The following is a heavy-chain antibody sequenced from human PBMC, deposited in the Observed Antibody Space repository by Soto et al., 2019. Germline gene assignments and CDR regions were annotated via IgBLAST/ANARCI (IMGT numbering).Heavy chain of an antibody. V-gene: IGHV3-33*01. CDR1: GFTFSSYG. D-gene: IGHD3-16*01. Sequence: QVQLVESGGGVVQPGRSLRLSCAASGFTFSSYGMHWVRQAPGKGLEWVAVIWYDGSNKYYADSVKGRFTISRDNSKNPLYLQRIRLRAEDTAVYYCARGPRGGMITFGGVWIVGPIDYWGQGTLVTVSS. J-gene: IGHJ4*02. CDR2: IWYDGSNK. CDR3: ARGPRGGMITFGGVWIVGPIDY.